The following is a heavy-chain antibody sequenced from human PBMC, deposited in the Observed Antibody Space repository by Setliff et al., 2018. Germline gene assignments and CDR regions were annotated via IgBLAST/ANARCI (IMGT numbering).Heavy chain of an antibody. CDR1: GDSINSGTYY. D-gene: IGHD3-3*01. CDR2: IYTGGST. Sequence: KPSETLSLTCSVSGDSINSGTYYWSWFRQSAGKGLEWIGRIYTGGSTNYNPSLKSRVTISLDTSKSHFSLTLTSVTAADTAVYYCARGRGLEWLPESWFDPWGQGTLVTVSS. CDR3: ARGRGLEWLPESWFDP. V-gene: IGHV4-61*02. J-gene: IGHJ5*02.